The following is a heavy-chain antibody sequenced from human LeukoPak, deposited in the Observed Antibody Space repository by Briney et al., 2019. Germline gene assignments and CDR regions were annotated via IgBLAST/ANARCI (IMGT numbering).Heavy chain of an antibody. Sequence: GGSLRLSCAASGFTFSNYAMSWVRQAPGKGLNWVSAVTGSGGTTYYADSVRGRFTISRDNSKNTLYLQMNSLRAEDTAVYYCTKDRVGASPHDAFDIWGQGTMVTVSS. CDR2: VTGSGGTT. D-gene: IGHD1-26*01. CDR1: GFTFSNYA. J-gene: IGHJ3*02. CDR3: TKDRVGASPHDAFDI. V-gene: IGHV3-23*01.